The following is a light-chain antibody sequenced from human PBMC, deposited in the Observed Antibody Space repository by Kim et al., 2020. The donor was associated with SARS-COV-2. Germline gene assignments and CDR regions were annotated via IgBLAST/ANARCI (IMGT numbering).Light chain of an antibody. CDR1: SGHSSYA. J-gene: IGLJ3*02. CDR3: QTWGTGIWV. Sequence: QPVLTQSPSASASLGASVKLTCTLSSGHSSYAIAWHQQQSEKGPRYLMKLNSDGSHSKGDGIPDRFSGSSSGAERYLTISSLQSEDEADYYCQTWGTGIWVFGGGTQLTVL. V-gene: IGLV4-69*01. CDR2: LNSDGSH.